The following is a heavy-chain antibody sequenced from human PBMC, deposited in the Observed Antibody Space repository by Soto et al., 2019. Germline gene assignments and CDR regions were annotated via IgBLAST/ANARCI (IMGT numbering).Heavy chain of an antibody. J-gene: IGHJ4*02. CDR2: IYSGGST. CDR1: GFTVSSNY. CDR3: ARAVIEGYYDSSPYYFDY. Sequence: GGSLRLSCAASGFTVSSNYMSWVRQAPGKGLAWVSVIYSGGSTYYADSVKGRFTISRDNSKNTLYLQMNSLRAEDTAVYYCARAVIEGYYDSSPYYFDYWGQGTLVTVSS. D-gene: IGHD3-22*01. V-gene: IGHV3-53*01.